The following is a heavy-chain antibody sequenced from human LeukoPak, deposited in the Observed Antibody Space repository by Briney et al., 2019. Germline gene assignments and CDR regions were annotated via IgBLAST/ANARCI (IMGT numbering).Heavy chain of an antibody. Sequence: PSETLSLTCTVSGGSINSYYWSWIRQPPGKGLEWIGYIYYSGSTNYNPSLKSRVTISVDTSKNQFSLKLSSVTAADTAVYYCARDLNAGSWDYWGQGTLVTVSS. CDR1: GGSINSYY. CDR3: ARDLNAGSWDY. V-gene: IGHV4-59*01. D-gene: IGHD2-15*01. J-gene: IGHJ4*02. CDR2: IYYSGST.